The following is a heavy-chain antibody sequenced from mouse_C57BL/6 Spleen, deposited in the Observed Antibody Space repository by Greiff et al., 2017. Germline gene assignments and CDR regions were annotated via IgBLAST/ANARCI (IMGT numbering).Heavy chain of an antibody. J-gene: IGHJ1*03. D-gene: IGHD1-1*01. V-gene: IGHV5-4*01. Sequence: DVQLEEPGGGLVKPGGSLKLSCAASGFTFSSYAMSWVRQTPEKRLEWVATISDGGSYTDYPDNVKGRFTISKDNAKNNLYLQMSHLKSEDTAMYYCASGGTRTVSGYFGGWGTGTTVTVSS. CDR2: ISDGGSYT. CDR3: ASGGTRTVSGYFGG. CDR1: GFTFSSYA.